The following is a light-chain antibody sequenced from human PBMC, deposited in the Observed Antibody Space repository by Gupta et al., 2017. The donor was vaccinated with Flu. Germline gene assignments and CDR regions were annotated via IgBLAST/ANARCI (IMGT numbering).Light chain of an antibody. CDR2: EVT. Sequence: QSALTQPASVSGSPGQSITISCTGTSNDVGAYEYVSWYQQHPGKAPKLIIYEVTNRHSGISNRFSGSKSGNTASLTISGLQAEDEAEYYCSSYSSSTTLSYVFGTGTKVTVL. J-gene: IGLJ1*01. CDR3: SSYSSSTTLSYV. V-gene: IGLV2-14*01. CDR1: SNDVGAYEY.